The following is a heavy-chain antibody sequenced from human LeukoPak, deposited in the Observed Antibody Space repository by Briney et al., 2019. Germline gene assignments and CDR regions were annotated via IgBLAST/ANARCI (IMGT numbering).Heavy chain of an antibody. CDR3: ARGGFVAGIYS. CDR1: GGTISTGVYS. D-gene: IGHD2-15*01. J-gene: IGHJ4*03. Sequence: SETLSFTCSVSGGTISTGVYSRSWIRQPPGRGLEWIGYIYHSARTYYNPSLRSRLTIPVDTSKNQFSLRLSSVTAADTAVCYCARGGFVAGIYSWGHGALFTVSS. V-gene: IGHV4-30-2*01. CDR2: IYHSART.